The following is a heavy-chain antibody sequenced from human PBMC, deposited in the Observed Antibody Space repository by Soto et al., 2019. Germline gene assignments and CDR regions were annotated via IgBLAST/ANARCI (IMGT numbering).Heavy chain of an antibody. CDR2: ISGSSGST. CDR1: GFTFIIYA. CDR3: AKSYYDFWRGLP. D-gene: IGHD3-3*01. V-gene: IGHV3-23*01. J-gene: IGHJ4*02. Sequence: GGSLRLSCAASGFTFIIYAMSWVRQAPGKGLEWVSTISGSSGSTYYADSVKGRFTISRDNSKNTLYLQMNSLRAEDTAVYYCAKSYYDFWRGLPWAQRTPVTGSS.